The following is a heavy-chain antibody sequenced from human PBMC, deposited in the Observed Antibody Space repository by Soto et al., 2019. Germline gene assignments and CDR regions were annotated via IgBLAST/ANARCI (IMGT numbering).Heavy chain of an antibody. Sequence: RESLKSSCTASGYSFITYWIGWVRQMPGKGLEWLGVIYPGDSDSRYSPSFQGLVTISADKSVSTAYLQWSSLRAADTAMYYCARLVGATTSGFDYWGQGTLVTVSS. CDR3: ARLVGATTSGFDY. CDR2: IYPGDSDS. D-gene: IGHD1-26*01. CDR1: GYSFITYW. V-gene: IGHV5-51*01. J-gene: IGHJ4*02.